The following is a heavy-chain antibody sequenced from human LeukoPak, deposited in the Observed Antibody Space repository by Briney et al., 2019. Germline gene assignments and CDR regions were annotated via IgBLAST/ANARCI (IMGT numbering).Heavy chain of an antibody. CDR3: ARAVDCSSTNCTRAFDI. J-gene: IGHJ3*02. CDR1: GGSISSYY. CDR2: IYSGGST. V-gene: IGHV3-53*01. Sequence: PSETLSLTCTVSGGSISSYYWSWIRQPPGKGLEWVSVIYSGGSTYYADSVKGRFTISRDNSKNTLYLQMNSLGAEDTAVYYCARAVDCSSTNCTRAFDIWGQGTMVTVSS. D-gene: IGHD2-2*01.